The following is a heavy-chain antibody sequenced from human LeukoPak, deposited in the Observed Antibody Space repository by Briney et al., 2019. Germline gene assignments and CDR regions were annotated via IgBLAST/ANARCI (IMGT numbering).Heavy chain of an antibody. Sequence: GGSLRLSCAASGFTFSSYAMSWVRQAPGKGLEWVSAISGSGGSTYYADSVKGRFTISRDNSKNTLYLQMNSLRAEDTAVYYCARGDNSIVVVPADYWGQGTLVTVSS. CDR3: ARGDNSIVVVPADY. CDR1: GFTFSSYA. J-gene: IGHJ4*02. D-gene: IGHD2-2*01. CDR2: ISGSGGST. V-gene: IGHV3-23*01.